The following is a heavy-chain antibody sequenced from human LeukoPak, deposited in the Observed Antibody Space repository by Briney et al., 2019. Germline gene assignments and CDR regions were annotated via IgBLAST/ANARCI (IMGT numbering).Heavy chain of an antibody. CDR2: IYYSGST. J-gene: IGHJ4*02. V-gene: IGHV4-31*03. CDR1: GGSISSGGYY. Sequence: SSETLSLTCTVSGGSISSGGYYWSWIRQHPGKGLEWIGYIYYSGSTYYNPSLKSRVTISVDTSKNQFSLKLSSVTAADTAVYYCARIAAAGTEKIDYWGQGTLVTVSS. CDR3: ARIAAAGTEKIDY. D-gene: IGHD6-13*01.